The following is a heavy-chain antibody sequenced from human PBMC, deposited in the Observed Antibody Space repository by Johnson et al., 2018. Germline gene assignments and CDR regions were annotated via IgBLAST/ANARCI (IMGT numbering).Heavy chain of an antibody. Sequence: EVRLVEAGGGLIQPGGSLRLSCAASGFTVSSNYMSWVRQAPGKGLEWVSVIYSGGSTYYADSVKGRFTISRDNSKNTLYLQMNSLRAEDTAVYYCARVSYGDAFDIWGQGTMVTVSS. J-gene: IGHJ3*02. D-gene: IGHD1-26*01. CDR3: ARVSYGDAFDI. V-gene: IGHV3-53*01. CDR2: IYSGGST. CDR1: GFTVSSNY.